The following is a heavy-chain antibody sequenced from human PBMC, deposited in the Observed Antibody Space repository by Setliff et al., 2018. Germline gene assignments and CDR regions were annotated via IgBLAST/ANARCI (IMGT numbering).Heavy chain of an antibody. CDR2: IYTGGNT. Sequence: PGESLKISCAGSGLTVSGNYMNWVRQAPGKGLEWVSLIYTGGNTKYADSVKGRFSISTDNSKNTVYLQMNTLRAEDTAVYYCAKGGVFGSSYFDVWGRGALVTVSS. CDR3: AKGGVFGSSYFDV. CDR1: GLTVSGNY. D-gene: IGHD3-10*02. J-gene: IGHJ2*01. V-gene: IGHV3-53*01.